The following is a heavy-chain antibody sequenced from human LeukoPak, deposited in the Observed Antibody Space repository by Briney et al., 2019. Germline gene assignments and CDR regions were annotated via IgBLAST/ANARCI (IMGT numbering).Heavy chain of an antibody. D-gene: IGHD3-10*01. CDR2: IYYSGST. V-gene: IGHV4-59*01. J-gene: IGHJ4*02. CDR1: GDSISSYY. CDR3: ARDGSGSYSTNFDY. Sequence: TSETLSLTCTVSGDSISSYYWSWIRQPPGKGLEWLGYIYYSGSTNYNPSLKSRVTISVDTSKNQFSLKLSSVTAADTAVYYCARDGSGSYSTNFDYWGQGTLVTVSS.